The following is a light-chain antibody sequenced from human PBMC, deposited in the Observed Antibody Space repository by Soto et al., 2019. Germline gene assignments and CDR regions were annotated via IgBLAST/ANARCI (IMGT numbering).Light chain of an antibody. V-gene: IGLV2-14*01. J-gene: IGLJ2*01. CDR2: EVS. CDR1: SSDVGGYNY. Sequence: QSALTQPASVSGSPGQSITISCTGTSSDVGGYNYVSWYQQHPGKAPKLMIYEVSNRPSGVSNRFSGSKSGNTASLTISGRQADDVADYYCSSYTSSSTLGVFGGGTKLTVL. CDR3: SSYTSSSTLGV.